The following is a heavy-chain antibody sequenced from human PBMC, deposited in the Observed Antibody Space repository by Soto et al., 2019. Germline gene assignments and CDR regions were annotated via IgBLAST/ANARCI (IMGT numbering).Heavy chain of an antibody. CDR2: INHSGST. J-gene: IGHJ4*02. D-gene: IGHD3-10*01. CDR3: ASGRDYSGSGSYYQTFFDY. Sequence: SETRSLTCAVDGGSFSGYYWSWIRQPPGKGLEWIGEINHSGSTNYNPCLRSRVTISVDTSKTQFSLKLSSGPAAEPAVYYCASGRDYSGSGSYYQTFFDYWGQGTLVTVSS. CDR1: GGSFSGYY. V-gene: IGHV4-34*01.